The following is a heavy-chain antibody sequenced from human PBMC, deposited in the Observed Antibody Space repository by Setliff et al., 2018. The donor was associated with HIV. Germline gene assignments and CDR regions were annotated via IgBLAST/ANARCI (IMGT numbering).Heavy chain of an antibody. V-gene: IGHV4-4*09. J-gene: IGHJ4*02. D-gene: IGHD3-10*01. CDR2: IYTSGIT. CDR3: AREGTMVRGASDY. CDR1: GGSISSHY. Sequence: KASETLSLTCTVSGGSISSHYWSWIRQSPGKGLEWIGYIYTSGITNYNPSLKSRVTISVDTSKNQFSLKLNSVTAADTAVYYCAREGTMVRGASDYWGQGTPVTVSS.